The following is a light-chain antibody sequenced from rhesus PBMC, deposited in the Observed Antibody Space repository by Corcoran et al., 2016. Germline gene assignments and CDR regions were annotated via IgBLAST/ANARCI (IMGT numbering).Light chain of an antibody. CDR3: QQHDLSPPT. J-gene: IGKJ4*01. CDR2: RAS. Sequence: DIQMTQSPSSLSASVGDRVTITCRASQGINNWLAWYQQKPGKAPQLLIYRASNLTPGVPSRFRGSASGTEFTLTISSLQPEDVATYYCQQHDLSPPTFGGGTRVEIK. V-gene: IGKV1-69*01. CDR1: QGINNW.